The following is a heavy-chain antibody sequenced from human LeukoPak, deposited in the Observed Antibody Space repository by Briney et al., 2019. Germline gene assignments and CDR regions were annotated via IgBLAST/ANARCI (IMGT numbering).Heavy chain of an antibody. J-gene: IGHJ4*02. Sequence: ASVQVSCKASGYIFTASYIHWVRQAPGQGLEWMGRLNPNTGGTIVAQKFQDRVTFTRDTSITTGYMELSSLISDDTAVYYCARVPDIYCPSGSCVDHWGQGTLVTVSS. CDR2: LNPNTGGT. V-gene: IGHV1-2*06. CDR3: ARVPDIYCPSGSCVDH. D-gene: IGHD1-26*01. CDR1: GYIFTASY.